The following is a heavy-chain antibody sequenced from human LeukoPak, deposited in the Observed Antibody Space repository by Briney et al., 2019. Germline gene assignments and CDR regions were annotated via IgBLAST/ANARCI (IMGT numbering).Heavy chain of an antibody. Sequence: ATVKVSCKASGGTFSSYAISWVRQAPGQGFEWMGGIIPIFGTANYAQKFQGRVTITADESTSTAYMELSSLRSEDTAVYYCARDRREGSSGYDYWGQGTLVTVSS. CDR1: GGTFSSYA. CDR3: ARDRREGSSGYDY. D-gene: IGHD3-22*01. J-gene: IGHJ4*02. CDR2: IIPIFGTA. V-gene: IGHV1-69*01.